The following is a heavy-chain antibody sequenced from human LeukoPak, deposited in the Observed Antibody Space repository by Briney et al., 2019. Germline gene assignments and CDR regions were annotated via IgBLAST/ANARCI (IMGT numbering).Heavy chain of an antibody. CDR2: ISYDGSYK. J-gene: IGHJ3*02. V-gene: IGHV3-30*18. D-gene: IGHD6-19*01. CDR3: AKGLAVAGTDAFDI. Sequence: GGSLRLSCAASGYTFSNYGMHWVRQAPGKGLEWVAVISYDGSYKYYADSVKGRFTISRDNSKNTLYLQMNSLRVEDTAVYYCAKGLAVAGTDAFDIWGQGTMVTVSS. CDR1: GYTFSNYG.